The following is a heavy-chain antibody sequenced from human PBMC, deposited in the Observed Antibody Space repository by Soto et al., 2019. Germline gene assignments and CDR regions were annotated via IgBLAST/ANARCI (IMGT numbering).Heavy chain of an antibody. J-gene: IGHJ4*02. CDR3: AKASYYYDSSGRGTYFDY. CDR1: GFTFSSYA. Sequence: PGGSLRLSCAASGFTFSSYAMSWVRQAPGKGLEWVSAISGSGGSTYYADSVKGRFTISRDNSKNTLYLQMNSLRAEDTAVYYCAKASYYYDSSGRGTYFDYWGQGTLVTVSS. V-gene: IGHV3-23*01. D-gene: IGHD3-22*01. CDR2: ISGSGGST.